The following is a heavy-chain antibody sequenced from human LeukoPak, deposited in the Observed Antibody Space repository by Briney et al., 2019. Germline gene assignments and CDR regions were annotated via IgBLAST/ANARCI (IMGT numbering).Heavy chain of an antibody. V-gene: IGHV1-2*02. CDR1: GYNFTGYH. CDR3: AGKGAEYSRSPLLNAWFDP. Sequence: ASVKVSCKTSGYNFTGYHIHWVRQAPGQGLEWMGWIHPGTGDTRYTRKFQGRVTMTRDTSINTAYLELSGLKSNDTAVYYCAGKGAEYSRSPLLNAWFDPWGQGTLITVSS. J-gene: IGHJ5*02. D-gene: IGHD6-6*01. CDR2: IHPGTGDT.